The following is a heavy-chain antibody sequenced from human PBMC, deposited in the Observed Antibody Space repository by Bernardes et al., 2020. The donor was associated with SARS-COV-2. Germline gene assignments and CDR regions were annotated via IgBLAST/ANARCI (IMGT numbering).Heavy chain of an antibody. J-gene: IGHJ4*02. D-gene: IGHD3-22*01. CDR2: IYWDDDQ. CDR1: GFSLSTAGVG. Sequence: SGPTLGKPTQTLTLTCTFSGFSLSTAGVGVAWLRKPPGKALEWRALIYWDDDQRYSPSLRSRLTITKDTSKSQVVLTMTNMDPVDTATYYSAHRASFYDDDDFYYSGFDYWGQGTLVTVSS. CDR3: AHRASFYDDDDFYYSGFDY. V-gene: IGHV2-5*02.